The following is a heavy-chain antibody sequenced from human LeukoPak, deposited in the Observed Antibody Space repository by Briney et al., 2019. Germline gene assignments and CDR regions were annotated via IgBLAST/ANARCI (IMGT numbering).Heavy chain of an antibody. CDR1: GGSISSTSYY. CDR2: IYYSGST. CDR3: ARDQYYGSGSLMDV. V-gene: IGHV4-39*07. D-gene: IGHD3-10*01. Sequence: PSETLSLTCTVSGGSISSTSYYWGWIRQPPGKGLEWIGSIYYSGSTYYNPSLKSRVTTSVDTSKNQYSLKLSSVTAADTAVYYCARDQYYGSGSLMDVWGKGTTVTISS. J-gene: IGHJ6*04.